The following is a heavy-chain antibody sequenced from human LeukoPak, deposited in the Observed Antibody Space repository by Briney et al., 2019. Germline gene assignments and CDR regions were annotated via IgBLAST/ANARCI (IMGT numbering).Heavy chain of an antibody. CDR2: ISDNGGST. D-gene: IGHD6-19*01. V-gene: IGHV3-64D*06. CDR3: YISGWTEDIDN. CDR1: GVTFSSHA. Sequence: GGSLRLSCSASGVTFSSHAMHWVRQAPGKGLEYVSGISDNGGSTFYADSVKGRFTISRDNSKNTLYLQMSSLRGEDTAVYYCYISGWTEDIDNWGQGTMVSVSS. J-gene: IGHJ4*02.